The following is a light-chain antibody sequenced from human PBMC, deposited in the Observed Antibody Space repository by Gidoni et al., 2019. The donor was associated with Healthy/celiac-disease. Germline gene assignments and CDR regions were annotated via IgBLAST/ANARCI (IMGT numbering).Light chain of an antibody. J-gene: IGKJ5*01. CDR3: QQYNNWPLSIT. CDR2: GAS. CDR1: QSVSSN. Sequence: EIVMTQSPATLSVSPGERATLSCRASQSVSSNLAWYQQKPGQAPRLLIYGASIRATGIPARFSGSGSGTEFTLTISILQSEDFAVYYCQQYNNWPLSITFXQXTRLEIK. V-gene: IGKV3D-15*03.